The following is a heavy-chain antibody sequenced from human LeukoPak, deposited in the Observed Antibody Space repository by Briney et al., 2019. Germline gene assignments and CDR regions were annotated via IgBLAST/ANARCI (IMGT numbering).Heavy chain of an antibody. J-gene: IGHJ4*02. CDR1: GFTFSTYA. D-gene: IGHD2-2*02. V-gene: IGHV3-30*04. CDR2: ISYDGSNK. CDR3: ATPRTSPLYQLLYRLDY. Sequence: QPGGSLRLSCAASGFTFSTYALHWVRQAPGKGLEWVAVISYDGSNKYYADSVKGRFTISRDNSKNTLYLQMNSLRVEDTAVYYCATPRTSPLYQLLYRLDYWGQGTLVTVSS.